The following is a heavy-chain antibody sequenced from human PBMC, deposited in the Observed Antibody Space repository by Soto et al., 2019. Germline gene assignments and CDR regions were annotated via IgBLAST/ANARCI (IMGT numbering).Heavy chain of an antibody. CDR1: GFTFSSYS. CDR2: ISSSSSTI. Sequence: EVQLVESGGGLVQPGGSLRLSCAASGFTFSSYSMNWVRQAPGKGLEWVSYISSSSSTIYYADSVKGRFTISRDNAKNSLYQQMNSLRDEDTAVYYCARWSPVEMATALFDYWGQGTLVTVSS. J-gene: IGHJ4*02. D-gene: IGHD5-18*01. CDR3: ARWSPVEMATALFDY. V-gene: IGHV3-48*02.